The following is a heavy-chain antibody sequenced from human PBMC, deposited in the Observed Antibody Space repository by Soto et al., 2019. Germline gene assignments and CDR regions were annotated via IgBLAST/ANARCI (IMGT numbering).Heavy chain of an antibody. Sequence: QVQLVESGGGVVQPGRSLRLSCAASGFTFSSYAMHWVRQAPGKGLEWVAVISYDGSNKYYADSVKGRFTISRDNSKNTLYLQMNSLRAEGTAVYYCASAGYYDSSGYYSYWGQGTLVTVSS. CDR1: GFTFSSYA. D-gene: IGHD3-22*01. V-gene: IGHV3-30-3*01. CDR3: ASAGYYDSSGYYSY. J-gene: IGHJ4*02. CDR2: ISYDGSNK.